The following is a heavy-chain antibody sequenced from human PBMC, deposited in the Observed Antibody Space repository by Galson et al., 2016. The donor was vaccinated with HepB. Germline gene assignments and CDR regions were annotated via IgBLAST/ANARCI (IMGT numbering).Heavy chain of an antibody. CDR1: GFPFSKYW. Sequence: SLRLSCAASGFPFSKYWMHWVRQAPGKGLVWVSRINTDGSSTTYADSVKGRFTISRDNAKNTLYLQMNSLRAEETALYYCTRVHREGIAAAGFQIWGQGTLVTVSS. J-gene: IGHJ4*02. CDR3: TRVHREGIAAAGFQI. CDR2: INTDGSST. D-gene: IGHD6-13*01. V-gene: IGHV3-74*01.